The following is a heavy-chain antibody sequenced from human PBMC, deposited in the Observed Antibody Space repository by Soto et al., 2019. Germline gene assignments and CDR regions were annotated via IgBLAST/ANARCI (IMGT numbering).Heavy chain of an antibody. CDR2: IIPIFGTA. D-gene: IGHD3-22*01. CDR3: ARDYDSSGYYLIATLSAFDI. Sequence: QVQLVQSGAEVKKPGSSVKVSCKASGGTFSSYAISWVRQAPGQGLEWMGGIIPIFGTANYAQKFQGRVTITADKSTSTAYMELSSLRSEDTAVYYCARDYDSSGYYLIATLSAFDIWGQGTMVTVSS. J-gene: IGHJ3*02. V-gene: IGHV1-69*06. CDR1: GGTFSSYA.